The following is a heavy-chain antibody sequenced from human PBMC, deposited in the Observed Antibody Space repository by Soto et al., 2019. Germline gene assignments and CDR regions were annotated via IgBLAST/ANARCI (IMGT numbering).Heavy chain of an antibody. V-gene: IGHV1-69*06. CDR1: GGTFSSYA. Sequence: SLKVSCKASGGTFSSYAIIWVRQAPGQGLEWMGGIIPIFGTANYAQKFQGRVTITADKSTSTAYMELSSLRSEDTAVYYCARVPPATVVTYNWFDPWGQGTLVTVSS. CDR2: IIPIFGTA. CDR3: ARVPPATVVTYNWFDP. D-gene: IGHD4-17*01. J-gene: IGHJ5*02.